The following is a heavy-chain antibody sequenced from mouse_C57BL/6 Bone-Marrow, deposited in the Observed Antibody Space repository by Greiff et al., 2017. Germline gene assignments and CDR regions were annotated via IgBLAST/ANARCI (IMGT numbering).Heavy chain of an antibody. CDR2: IHPNSGST. V-gene: IGHV1-64*01. CDR1: GYTFTSYW. CDR3: ARDPYYYGSSLGFDY. D-gene: IGHD1-1*01. J-gene: IGHJ2*01. Sequence: QVQLQQPGAELVKPGASVKLSCKASGYTFTSYWMHWVKQRPGQGLEWIGMIHPNSGSTNYNEKFKSKATLTVDKSSSTAYMQLSSLTSEDSAVYYCARDPYYYGSSLGFDYWGQGTTLTVSS.